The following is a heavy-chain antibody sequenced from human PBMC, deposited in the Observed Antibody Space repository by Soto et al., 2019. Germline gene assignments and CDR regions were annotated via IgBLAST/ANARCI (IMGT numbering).Heavy chain of an antibody. J-gene: IGHJ4*02. D-gene: IGHD1-26*01. CDR2: IYYSGST. CDR3: ARRDSGSSLYYFDY. Sequence: SETLSLTCTVSGGSISSYYWSWIRQPPGKGLEWIGYIYYSGSTNYNPSLKSRVTISVDTSKNQFSLKLSSVTAADTAVYYCARRDSGSSLYYFDYWGQGTLVTVSS. V-gene: IGHV4-59*08. CDR1: GGSISSYY.